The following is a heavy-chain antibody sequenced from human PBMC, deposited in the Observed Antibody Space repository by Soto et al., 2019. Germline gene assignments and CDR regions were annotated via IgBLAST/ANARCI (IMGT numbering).Heavy chain of an antibody. Sequence: QVQLQQWGAGLLKPSETLSLTCAVYGGSFSGYYWSWIRQPPGKGLEWIGEINHSGSTNYNPSLSHRVTIPVNTSKLQVSLRLSLVTAADKDVYYYARGLHCSSTCCYRVRPAAGQLPVSDCGQGTLVTDSS. CDR3: ARGLHCSSTCCYRVRPAAGQLPVSD. D-gene: IGHD2-2*02. CDR2: INHSGST. V-gene: IGHV4-34*01. CDR1: GGSFSGYY. J-gene: IGHJ4*02.